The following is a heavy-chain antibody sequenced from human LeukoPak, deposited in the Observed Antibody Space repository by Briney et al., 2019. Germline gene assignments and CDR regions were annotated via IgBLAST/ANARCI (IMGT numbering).Heavy chain of an antibody. CDR1: GGSFSGYC. CDR3: ARAPYCSSTSCRNWFDP. J-gene: IGHJ5*02. Sequence: SETLSLTCAVYGGSFSGYCWSWIRQPPGKGLEWIGEINHSGSTNYNPSLKSRVTISVDTSKNQFSLKLSSVTAADTAVYYCARAPYCSSTSCRNWFDPWGQGTLVTVSS. D-gene: IGHD2-2*01. V-gene: IGHV4-34*01. CDR2: INHSGST.